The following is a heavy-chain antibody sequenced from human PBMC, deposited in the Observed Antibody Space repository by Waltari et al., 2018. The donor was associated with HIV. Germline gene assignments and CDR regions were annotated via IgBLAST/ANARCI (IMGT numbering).Heavy chain of an antibody. D-gene: IGHD3-9*01. J-gene: IGHJ1*01. V-gene: IGHV4-61*01. CDR3: ARGLGPRMAVQYFFDM. CDR1: TGSVNNARYY. CDR2: VYYSGST. Sequence: QVHLQESGPGLVKSSKTLSLTCTVPTGSVNNARYYCTWIRQAPGRGLEWIGYVYYSGSTNYNPSLKSRVSISIDTSKNQFFLRVTSLTSADTAVYFCARGLGPRMAVQYFFDMWGQGTVVTV.